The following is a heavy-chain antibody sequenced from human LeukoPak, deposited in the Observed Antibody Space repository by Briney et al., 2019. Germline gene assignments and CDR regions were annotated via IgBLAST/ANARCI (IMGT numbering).Heavy chain of an antibody. CDR1: GFTFSSYA. D-gene: IGHD1-20*01. CDR2: ISGSGGST. CDR3: ARGVISGTTPYYYGMDV. V-gene: IGHV3-23*01. Sequence: GGSLRLSCAASGFTFSSYAMRWVRQAPGKGLEWVSAISGSGGSTNYADSVKGRFTISRDNSKNTVYFQMNSLRAEDTAVYYCARGVISGTTPYYYGMDVWGQGTTVTVSS. J-gene: IGHJ6*02.